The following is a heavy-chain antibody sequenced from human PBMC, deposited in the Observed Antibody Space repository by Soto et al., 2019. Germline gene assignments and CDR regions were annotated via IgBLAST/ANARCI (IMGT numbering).Heavy chain of an antibody. CDR1: GGSISSYY. CDR3: ARDKITGLFDY. CDR2: IYYSGST. Sequence: SETLSLTCTVSGGSISSYYWSWIRQPPGKGLEWIGYIYYSGSTNYNPSLKSRVTISVDTSKNQFSLKLTSVTAADTAVYYCARDKITGLFDYWAQGTLGTVSS. J-gene: IGHJ4*02. V-gene: IGHV4-59*12. D-gene: IGHD2-8*02.